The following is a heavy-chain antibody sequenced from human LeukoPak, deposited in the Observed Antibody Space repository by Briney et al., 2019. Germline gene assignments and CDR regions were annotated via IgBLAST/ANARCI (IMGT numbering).Heavy chain of an antibody. D-gene: IGHD2-15*01. CDR1: GFTFNNYA. CDR2: ITDSGDST. J-gene: IGHJ4*02. Sequence: GGSLRLSCTASGFTFNNYAMTWVRQSPAKGLEWLSSITDSGDSTYYADSAKGRFTMSRDNSKNTLYLQMNSLRADDSAVYYCAKAPTRYCSGGSCYPLDCWGQGTLVTVSS. V-gene: IGHV3-23*01. CDR3: AKAPTRYCSGGSCYPLDC.